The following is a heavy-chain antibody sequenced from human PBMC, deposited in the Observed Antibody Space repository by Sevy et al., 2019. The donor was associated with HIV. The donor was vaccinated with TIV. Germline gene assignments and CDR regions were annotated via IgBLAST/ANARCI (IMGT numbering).Heavy chain of an antibody. V-gene: IGHV3-30*18. D-gene: IGHD3-22*01. Sequence: GGSLRLSCAASGFTFSSYGMHWVRQAPGKGLEWVAVISYDGSNKYYADPVKDRFTISRDNSKNTLYLQMNSLRAEDTAEYYCAKGPSSGYIDYWGQGTLVTVSS. CDR2: ISYDGSNK. CDR3: AKGPSSGYIDY. CDR1: GFTFSSYG. J-gene: IGHJ4*02.